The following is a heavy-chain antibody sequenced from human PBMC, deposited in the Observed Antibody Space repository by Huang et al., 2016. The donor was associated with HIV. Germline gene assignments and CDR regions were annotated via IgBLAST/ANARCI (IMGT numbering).Heavy chain of an antibody. Sequence: QVQLQESGPGLVKPSETLSFTCTVSGGSVSSGSYYWSWIRQPPGKGLEWIGYIHYSGSTNYNPFLKSRVTISVDTSKNQFSLKLSSVTAADTAVYYCARVDLLLGKYGDYEENAFDIWGQGTMVTVSS. D-gene: IGHD4-17*01. J-gene: IGHJ3*02. CDR2: IHYSGST. CDR3: ARVDLLLGKYGDYEENAFDI. V-gene: IGHV4-61*01. CDR1: GGSVSSGSYY.